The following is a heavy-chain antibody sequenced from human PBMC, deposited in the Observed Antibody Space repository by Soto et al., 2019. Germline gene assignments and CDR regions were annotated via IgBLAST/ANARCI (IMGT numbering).Heavy chain of an antibody. CDR3: ARDPGTYYDFWSGYNYYYGMDV. J-gene: IGHJ6*02. CDR1: GGSISSGDYY. V-gene: IGHV4-30-4*01. CDR2: IYYSGST. D-gene: IGHD3-3*01. Sequence: SETLSLTCTVFGGSISSGDYYWSWIRQPPGKGLEWIGYIYYSGSTYYNPSLKSRVTISVDTSKNQFSLKLSSVTAADTAVYYCARDPGTYYDFWSGYNYYYGMDVWGQGTTVTVSS.